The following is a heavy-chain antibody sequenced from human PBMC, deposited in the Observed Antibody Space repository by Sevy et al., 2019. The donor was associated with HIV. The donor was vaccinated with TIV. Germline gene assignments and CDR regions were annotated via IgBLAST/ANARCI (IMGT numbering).Heavy chain of an antibody. Sequence: GGYLRLSCAASGITLTPYWMHWVRQVPGKGLVWVSRINSDGSSTRYAESVKGRFTISRDNGKNTVYLQMKSLRVEDTAVYFCSRGLYYYVVRGHQEPGDYWGQGVLVTVSS. CDR2: INSDGSST. D-gene: IGHD3-10*02. V-gene: IGHV3-74*01. CDR1: GITLTPYW. J-gene: IGHJ4*02. CDR3: SRGLYYYVVRGHQEPGDY.